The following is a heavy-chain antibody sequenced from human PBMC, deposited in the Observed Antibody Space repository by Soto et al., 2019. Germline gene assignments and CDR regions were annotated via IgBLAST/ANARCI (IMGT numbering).Heavy chain of an antibody. Sequence: VQLVQSGAEVKKPGSSVKVSCKASGGTFSSYAISWVRQAPGQGLEWMGGIIPIFGTANYAQKFQGRVTITADESTSTAYMELSSLRSEDTAVYYCARDPTYYDFWSGYYVGMDVWGQGTTVTVSS. J-gene: IGHJ6*02. V-gene: IGHV1-69*01. CDR2: IIPIFGTA. CDR3: ARDPTYYDFWSGYYVGMDV. D-gene: IGHD3-3*01. CDR1: GGTFSSYA.